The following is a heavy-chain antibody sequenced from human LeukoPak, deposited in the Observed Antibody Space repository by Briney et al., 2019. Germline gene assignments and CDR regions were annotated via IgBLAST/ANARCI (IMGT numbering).Heavy chain of an antibody. J-gene: IGHJ4*02. D-gene: IGHD4-17*01. CDR3: TRRLMTTVNDY. V-gene: IGHV3-73*01. Sequence: GGSLRLSCAGSGFTFSGSAMHWVRQSPGKGLEWVGRIRSKANDHATAYAASVRGRFTISRDDSENTAYLQMNSLKTEDTAIYYCTRRLMTTVNDYWGQGTLVPVSS. CDR1: GFTFSGSA. CDR2: IRSKANDHAT.